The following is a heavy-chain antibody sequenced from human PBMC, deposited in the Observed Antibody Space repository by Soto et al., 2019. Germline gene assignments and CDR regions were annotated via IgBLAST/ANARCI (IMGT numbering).Heavy chain of an antibody. D-gene: IGHD3-22*01. J-gene: IGHJ3*02. CDR3: SRDSAWYYDGSGYYNYAFDI. Sequence: ASVKVSCKASGGTFSSYAISWVRQAPGQGLEWLGGIIPIFGTANYAQKLQGRVTITADESPSTDHMELSSLISEGTGVYYCSRDSAWYYDGSGYYNYAFDIWGQGTMVTVSS. V-gene: IGHV1-69*13. CDR1: GGTFSSYA. CDR2: IIPIFGTA.